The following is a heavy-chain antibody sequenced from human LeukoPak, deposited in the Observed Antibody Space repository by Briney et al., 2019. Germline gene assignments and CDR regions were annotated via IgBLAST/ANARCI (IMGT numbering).Heavy chain of an antibody. J-gene: IGHJ5*02. CDR2: IRSKANSYAT. Sequence: GRSLRLSCAASGFTFSVSAMHWVRQVSGKGLEWVGRIRSKANSYATAYAASVKGRFTISRDDSKSTAYLEMSSLKTEDTAVYYCTRQRARTTYSNWFDPWGQGTLVTVSS. D-gene: IGHD1-7*01. V-gene: IGHV3-73*01. CDR3: TRQRARTTYSNWFDP. CDR1: GFTFSVSA.